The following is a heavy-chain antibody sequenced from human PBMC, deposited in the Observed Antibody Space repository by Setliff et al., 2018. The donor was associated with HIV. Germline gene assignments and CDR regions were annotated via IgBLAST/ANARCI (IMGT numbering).Heavy chain of an antibody. Sequence: PGGSLRLSCAASGFTFSGSAIHWVRRASGKGLEWVGRIKTKPSNYATAYGASMKGRFTISRDDSKNTAYLQLNSLKAEDTAVYYCTASADGDCATTSCTNWFDPWGRGTLVTVSS. V-gene: IGHV3-73*01. CDR1: GFTFSGSA. J-gene: IGHJ5*02. CDR2: IKTKPSNYAT. CDR3: TASADGDCATTSCTNWFDP. D-gene: IGHD2-2*01.